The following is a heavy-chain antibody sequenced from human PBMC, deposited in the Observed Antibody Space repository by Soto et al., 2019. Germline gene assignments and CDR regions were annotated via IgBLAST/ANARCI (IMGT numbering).Heavy chain of an antibody. CDR3: AKDSDGPIDY. CDR1: GFTFSSYG. V-gene: IGHV3-30*18. J-gene: IGHJ4*02. Sequence: GGSLRLSCAASGFTFSSYGMHWVRQAPGKGLEWVAVISYDGSNKYYADSVKGRFTISRDNSKNTLYLQMNSLRAEDTAVYYCAKDSDGPIDYWGQGTLVTVSS. CDR2: ISYDGSNK.